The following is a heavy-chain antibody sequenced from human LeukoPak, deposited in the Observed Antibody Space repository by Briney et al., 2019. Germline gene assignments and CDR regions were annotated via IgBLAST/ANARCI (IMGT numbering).Heavy chain of an antibody. J-gene: IGHJ5*02. CDR1: GGSISSYY. CDR3: ANSHPTGGWFDP. Sequence: SETLSLTCTVSGGSISSYYWSWIRQPPGKGLEWIGYIYYSGSTNYNPSLKSRVTISVDTSKNQFSLKLSSVTTADTAVYYCANSHPTGGWFDPWGQGTLVTVSS. D-gene: IGHD4-17*01. CDR2: IYYSGST. V-gene: IGHV4-59*01.